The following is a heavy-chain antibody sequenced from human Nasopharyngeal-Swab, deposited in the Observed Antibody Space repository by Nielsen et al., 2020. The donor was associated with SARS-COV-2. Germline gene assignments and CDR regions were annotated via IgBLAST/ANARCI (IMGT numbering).Heavy chain of an antibody. CDR2: ISAYNGNT. D-gene: IGHD3-22*01. CDR3: VRDSNPDYYDSSGYKDY. Sequence: WVRQAPGQGLEWMGWISAYNGNTNYAQKLQGRVTMTTDTSTSTAYMELRSLRSDDTAVYYCVRDSNPDYYDSSGYKDYWGQGTLVTVSS. J-gene: IGHJ4*02. V-gene: IGHV1-18*01.